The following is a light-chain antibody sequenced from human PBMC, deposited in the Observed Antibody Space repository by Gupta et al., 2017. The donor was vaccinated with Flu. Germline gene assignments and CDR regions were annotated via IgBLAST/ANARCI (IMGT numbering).Light chain of an antibody. V-gene: IGKV3-11*01. CDR2: DVF. CDR1: QSISHY. J-gene: IGKJ1*01. CDR3: QGRSFDPPTWT. Sequence: ILSSSPGGRATLSCRASQSISHYLAWFQHKAGQAPRLLIYDVFNRASGITDRFSGSGAGTDFTLTISSREPEDFAVYYCQGRSFDPPTWTFGQGTKVEIK.